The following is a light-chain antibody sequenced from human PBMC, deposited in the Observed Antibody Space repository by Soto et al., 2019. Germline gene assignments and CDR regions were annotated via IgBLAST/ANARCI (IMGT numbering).Light chain of an antibody. Sequence: DIQMTQSPSSLSASVGDRVTITCQASQDISNYLNWYPQKPGKAPKLLIYDASNLETGVPSRFSGIGSGTDFTFTISSLQPEDITNYYCQQYDTLPYPFGQGTKLEIK. CDR3: QQYDTLPYP. V-gene: IGKV1-33*01. J-gene: IGKJ2*01. CDR2: DAS. CDR1: QDISNY.